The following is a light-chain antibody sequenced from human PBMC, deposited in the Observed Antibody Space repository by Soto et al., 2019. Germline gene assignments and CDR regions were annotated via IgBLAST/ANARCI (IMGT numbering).Light chain of an antibody. Sequence: QSVLTQPASGSGSPGQSITISCTRASGDFGGYNYVSWYQQHPGKAPQLLIYGVTNRPSGVSNRFSGSKSGNTASLTISGLQADDEAEYYCNSYTNSNTLPVFGTGTKVTVL. CDR3: NSYTNSNTLPV. J-gene: IGLJ1*01. V-gene: IGLV2-14*03. CDR2: GVT. CDR1: SGDFGGYNY.